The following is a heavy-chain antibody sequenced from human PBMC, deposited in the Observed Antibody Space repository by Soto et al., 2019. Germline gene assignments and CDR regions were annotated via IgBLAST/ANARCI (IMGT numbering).Heavy chain of an antibody. J-gene: IGHJ3*02. D-gene: IGHD1-7*01. CDR3: AKDPNGNYVGGFEM. CDR1: GFTFDKYA. V-gene: IGHV3-23*01. Sequence: VQLLESGGDLVQPGESLRLSCVASGFTFDKYAMSWVRQTPEKGLELVAGISAAATITHYADSVRGRFTISRDNSRNTQSLHMSNLRADDTAIYYCAKDPNGNYVGGFEMWGQGTTVIVSS. CDR2: ISAAATIT.